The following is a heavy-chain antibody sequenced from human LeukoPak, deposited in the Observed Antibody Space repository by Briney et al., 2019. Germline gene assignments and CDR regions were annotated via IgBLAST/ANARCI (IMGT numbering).Heavy chain of an antibody. CDR2: INHSGST. CDR3: ARGSGN. Sequence: SENLSLTCAVYGGSFSGYYWSWIRQPPGKGLEWIGEINHSGSTNYNPSLKSRVTISVDTSKNQFSLKLSSVTAADTAVYYCARGSGNWGQGTLVTVSS. J-gene: IGHJ4*02. V-gene: IGHV4-34*01. CDR1: GGSFSGYY.